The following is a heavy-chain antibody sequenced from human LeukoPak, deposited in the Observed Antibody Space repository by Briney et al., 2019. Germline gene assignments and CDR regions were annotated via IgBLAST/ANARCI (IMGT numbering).Heavy chain of an antibody. CDR3: ATFGFHYYGSGIYGMDV. Sequence: SETLSLTCTVSGGSISSYYWSWIRQPAGKGLEWIVRIYTSGSTNYNPSLKSRVTMSVNTSKNQCSLKLGSVAAADTAVYYCATFGFHYYGSGIYGMDVWGQGTTVTVSS. D-gene: IGHD3-10*01. V-gene: IGHV4-4*07. CDR1: GGSISSYY. J-gene: IGHJ6*02. CDR2: IYTSGST.